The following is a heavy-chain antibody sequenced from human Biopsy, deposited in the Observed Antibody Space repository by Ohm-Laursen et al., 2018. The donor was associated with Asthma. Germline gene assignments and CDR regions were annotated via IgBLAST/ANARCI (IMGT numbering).Heavy chain of an antibody. CDR2: IHSVFGTT. CDR3: ARKAGSCISRTCYSLDF. CDR1: GGTFNTYV. Sequence: GASVKVSCKSLGGTFNTYVIGWVRQAPGQGLEWMGGIHSVFGTTTYPQKFQDRVTITADDSTSTVHMELSSLRSEVTAVYYCARKAGSCISRTCYSLDFWGQGTLVTVSS. D-gene: IGHD2-15*01. V-gene: IGHV1-69*13. J-gene: IGHJ4*02.